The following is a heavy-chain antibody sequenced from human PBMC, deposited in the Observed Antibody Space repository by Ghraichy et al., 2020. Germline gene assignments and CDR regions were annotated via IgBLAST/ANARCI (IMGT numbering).Heavy chain of an antibody. V-gene: IGHV3-48*04. D-gene: IGHD3-22*01. Sequence: GESLNISCAASGFTFSSYSMNWVRQAPGKGLEWVSYISSSSSTIYYADSVKGRFTISRDNAKNSLYLQMNSLRAEDTAVYYCARGWTEYYYDSSGYNYWGQGTLVTVSS. CDR2: ISSSSSTI. CDR1: GFTFSSYS. CDR3: ARGWTEYYYDSSGYNY. J-gene: IGHJ4*02.